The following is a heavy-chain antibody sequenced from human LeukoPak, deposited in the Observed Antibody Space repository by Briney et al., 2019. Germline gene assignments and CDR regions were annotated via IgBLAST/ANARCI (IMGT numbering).Heavy chain of an antibody. CDR3: ARGHECSSTSCSEFYYYYYMDV. Sequence: KPSETLSLTCAVYGGSFSGYYWSWIRQPPGKGLEWIGEINHSGSTNYNPPLKSRVTISVDTSKNQFSLKLSSVTAADTAVYYCARGHECSSTSCSEFYYYYYMDVWGKGTTVTVSS. D-gene: IGHD2-2*01. CDR2: INHSGST. V-gene: IGHV4-34*01. CDR1: GGSFSGYY. J-gene: IGHJ6*03.